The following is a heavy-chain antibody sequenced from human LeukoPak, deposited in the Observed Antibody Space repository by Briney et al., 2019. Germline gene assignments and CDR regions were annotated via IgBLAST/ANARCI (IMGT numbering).Heavy chain of an antibody. D-gene: IGHD3-16*02. CDR3: AKGPPYYDYVWGSYRLDY. CDR1: GFPFSSFW. J-gene: IGHJ4*02. Sequence: GGSLRLSCAASGFPFSSFWMHWVRQVPGQGLEWVSRVSTDGRSTNYADSVKGRFTISRDNSKNTLYLQMNSLRAEDTAVYYCAKGPPYYDYVWGSYRLDYWGQGTLVTVSS. V-gene: IGHV3-74*01. CDR2: VSTDGRST.